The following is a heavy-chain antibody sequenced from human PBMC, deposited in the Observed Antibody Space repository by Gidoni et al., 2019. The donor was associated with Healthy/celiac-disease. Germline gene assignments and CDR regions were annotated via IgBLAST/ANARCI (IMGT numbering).Heavy chain of an antibody. J-gene: IGHJ4*02. CDR1: GFTFSSSA. CDR2: ISGSGGST. CDR3: AKAEGPVIRAFDY. V-gene: IGHV3-23*01. Sequence: EVQLLESGGGLVQPGGSLRLSCAASGFTFSSSAMSWVRQAPGKGLEWVSAISGSGGSTYYADSVKGRFTISRDNSKNTLYLQMNSLRAEDTAVYYCAKAEGPVIRAFDYWGQGTLVTVSS.